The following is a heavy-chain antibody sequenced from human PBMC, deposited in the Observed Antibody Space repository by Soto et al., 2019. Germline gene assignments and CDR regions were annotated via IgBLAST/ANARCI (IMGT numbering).Heavy chain of an antibody. CDR3: ARDGRSNYYYYYGMDV. D-gene: IGHD4-4*01. CDR2: IIPIFGTA. V-gene: IGHV1-69*13. CDR1: GGTFSSYA. J-gene: IGHJ6*02. Sequence: SVKVSCKASGGTFSSYAMGWVRQAPGQGLEWMGGIIPIFGTANYAQKFQGRVTITADESTSTAYMELSSLRSEDTAVYYCARDGRSNYYYYYGMDVWGQGTTLTVSS.